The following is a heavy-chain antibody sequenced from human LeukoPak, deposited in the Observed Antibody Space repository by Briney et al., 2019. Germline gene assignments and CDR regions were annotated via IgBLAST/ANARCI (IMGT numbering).Heavy chain of an antibody. CDR3: ASGGPYSGYIY. Sequence: SETLSLTCTVSGGSVSSGNYYWSWIRQPPGKGLGWIGYVFNSGSTNYNPSLKSRVGISVDKPKNQFSLKVSSVTAADTAVYYCASGGPYSGYIYWGQGSLVTVSS. CDR1: GGSVSSGNYY. V-gene: IGHV4-61*01. J-gene: IGHJ4*02. CDR2: VFNSGST. D-gene: IGHD5-12*01.